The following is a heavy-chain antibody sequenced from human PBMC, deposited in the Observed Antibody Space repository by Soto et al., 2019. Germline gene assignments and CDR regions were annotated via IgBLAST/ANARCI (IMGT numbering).Heavy chain of an antibody. CDR1: GFSFMSYA. CDR3: AKDLSTSSGYYPDY. J-gene: IGHJ4*02. V-gene: IGHV3-30-3*01. CDR2: ISYDGSNK. D-gene: IGHD3-22*01. Sequence: GGSLRLSCAASGFSFMSYAMHWLRQAPGKGLEWVAVISYDGSNKFYADSVKARFTISRDNSKNTLSLEMNSLRAEDTALYYCAKDLSTSSGYYPDYWGQGTLVTVSS.